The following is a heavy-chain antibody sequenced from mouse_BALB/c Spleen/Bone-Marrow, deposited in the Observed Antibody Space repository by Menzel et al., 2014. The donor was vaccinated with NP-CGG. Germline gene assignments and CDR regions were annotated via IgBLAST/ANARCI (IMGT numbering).Heavy chain of an antibody. D-gene: IGHD1-1*02. CDR1: GYVFSSSW. Sequence: QVQLQQSGPELVKPGASVKISCRASGYVFSSSWMNWVKQRPGQGLEWIGRIYPGDGNTNYNGKFKGKATLTADTSSSTAYMQISGLTSVDSAVYFCARRRTFITSVVDYFDVWGAGTTVTVSS. V-gene: IGHV1-82*01. J-gene: IGHJ1*01. CDR2: IYPGDGNT. CDR3: ARRRTFITSVVDYFDV.